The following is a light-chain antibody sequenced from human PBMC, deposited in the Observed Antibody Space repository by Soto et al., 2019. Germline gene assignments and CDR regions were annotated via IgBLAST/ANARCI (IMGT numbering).Light chain of an antibody. J-gene: IGKJ1*01. CDR2: GAS. CDR3: QQYGRSPWK. Sequence: EIVMTQSPSTLSVSPGERATLSCRASQRVNTNLAWYQQKHGQAPSLLIYGASSRATGIPDRFSGSGSGTDFALTISRLEPADFAVYYCQQYGRSPWKFGQGTKVDIK. CDR1: QRVNTN. V-gene: IGKV3-20*01.